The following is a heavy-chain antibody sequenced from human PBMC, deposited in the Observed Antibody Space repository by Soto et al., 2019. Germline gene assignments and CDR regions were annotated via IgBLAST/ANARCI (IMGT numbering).Heavy chain of an antibody. CDR1: GFTFSSYA. CDR2: ISYDGSNK. D-gene: IGHD5-18*01. CDR3: ARDTAGYSYGHSFDY. V-gene: IGHV3-30-3*01. Sequence: PGGSLRLSCAASGFTFSSYAMHWVRQAPGKGLEWVAVISYDGSNKYYADSVKGRFTISRDNSKNTLYLQMNSLRAEDTAVYYCARDTAGYSYGHSFDYWGQGTLVTVSS. J-gene: IGHJ4*02.